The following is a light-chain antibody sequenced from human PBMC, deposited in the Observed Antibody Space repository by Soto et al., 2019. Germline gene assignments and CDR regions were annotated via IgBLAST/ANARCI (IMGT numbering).Light chain of an antibody. CDR1: SSNIGAGYD. V-gene: IGLV1-40*01. J-gene: IGLJ1*01. Sequence: QAVVTQPPSVSGAPGQRVTISCTGSSSNIGAGYDVHWYQQLPGTAPKLLIYGNSNRPSGVPDRFSGSKSGTSASLAITGLQAEYEADYYCQSYDSSLSGFYVFVTGTKLTVL. CDR3: QSYDSSLSGFYV. CDR2: GNS.